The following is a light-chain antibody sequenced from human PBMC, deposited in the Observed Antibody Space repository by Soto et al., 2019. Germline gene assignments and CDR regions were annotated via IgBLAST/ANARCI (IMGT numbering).Light chain of an antibody. CDR1: TSDIGFYDY. Sequence: QSVLTQPASVSGSPGQSLTISCTGTTSDIGFYDYVSWYQQYPGKAPKLLIYGVTIRPSGISNRFSGSKSGSTASLTISGLRDEDEADYYCSSYADTNNLLYVFGTGTKVTVL. J-gene: IGLJ1*01. CDR2: GVT. CDR3: SSYADTNNLLYV. V-gene: IGLV2-14*01.